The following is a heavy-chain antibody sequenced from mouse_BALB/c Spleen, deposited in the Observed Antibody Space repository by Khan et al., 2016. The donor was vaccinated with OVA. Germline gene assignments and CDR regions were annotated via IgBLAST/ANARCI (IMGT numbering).Heavy chain of an antibody. D-gene: IGHD1-1*01. CDR3: ARSGTITTVVATDFDY. Sequence: EVQLQESGPGLVKPSQSLSLTCTVTGYSITSDYAWNWIRQFPGNKLEWMGYIKYSGSTSYNPSLKSRIPITRDTSTNQFFMQLNSVTTEDTATYYCARSGTITTVVATDFDYWGQGTTLTVSS. CDR1: GYSITSDYA. V-gene: IGHV3-2*02. J-gene: IGHJ2*01. CDR2: IKYSGST.